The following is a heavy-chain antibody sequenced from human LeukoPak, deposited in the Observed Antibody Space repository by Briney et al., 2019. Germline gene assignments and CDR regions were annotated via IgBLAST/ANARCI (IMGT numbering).Heavy chain of an antibody. D-gene: IGHD3-16*01. CDR2: INWNGGST. J-gene: IGHJ3*02. V-gene: IGHV3-20*03. Sequence: GSLRLSFAASGFPFYDYGMGWVRQAPGKGLEWVSGINWNGGSTGYADSVKGRFTISRDNAKNSLYLQMNSLRAEDTALYYCARDATDDYVWGSYSRGAFDIWGQGTMVTVSS. CDR1: GFPFYDYG. CDR3: ARDATDDYVWGSYSRGAFDI.